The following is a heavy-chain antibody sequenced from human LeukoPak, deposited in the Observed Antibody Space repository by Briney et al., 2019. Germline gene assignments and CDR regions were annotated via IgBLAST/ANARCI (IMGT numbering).Heavy chain of an antibody. CDR3: ARDTGYCSSTSCYRPVDI. D-gene: IGHD2-2*02. V-gene: IGHV4-61*02. CDR2: IYTSGST. J-gene: IGHJ3*02. Sequence: SETLSLTCTVSGGSISSGSYYWSWIRQPAGKGLEWIGRIYTSGSTNYNPSLKSRVTISVDTSKNQFYLKLSSVTAADTAVYYCARDTGYCSSTSCYRPVDIWGQGTMVTVSS. CDR1: GGSISSGSYY.